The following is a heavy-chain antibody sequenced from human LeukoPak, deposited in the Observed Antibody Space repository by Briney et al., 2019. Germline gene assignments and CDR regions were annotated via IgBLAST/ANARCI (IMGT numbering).Heavy chain of an antibody. CDR2: IVVGSGNT. J-gene: IGHJ4*02. CDR1: GFTFTSSA. V-gene: IGHV1-58*01. D-gene: IGHD3-22*01. CDR3: AAGYYYDSSGYSPNGDY. Sequence: SVKVSCKASGFTFTSSAVQWVRQARGQRLEWIGWIVVGSGNTNYAQKFQERVTISRDMSTSTAYMELSSLRSEDTAVYYCAAGYYYDSSGYSPNGDYWGQGTLVTVSS.